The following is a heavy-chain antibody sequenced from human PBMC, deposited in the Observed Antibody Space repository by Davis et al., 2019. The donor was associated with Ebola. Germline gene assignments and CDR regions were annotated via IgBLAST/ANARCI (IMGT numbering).Heavy chain of an antibody. CDR1: GFTFSDYY. Sequence: GESLKISCAASGFTFSDYYMSWIRQAPGKGLEWVSYISSSGGTIYYADSVKGRFTISRDNAKNTLYLQMNSLRAEDTAVYYCARDSYSGYDRSFDYWGQGTLVTVSS. CDR2: ISSSGGTI. J-gene: IGHJ4*02. CDR3: ARDSYSGYDRSFDY. V-gene: IGHV3-11*04. D-gene: IGHD5-12*01.